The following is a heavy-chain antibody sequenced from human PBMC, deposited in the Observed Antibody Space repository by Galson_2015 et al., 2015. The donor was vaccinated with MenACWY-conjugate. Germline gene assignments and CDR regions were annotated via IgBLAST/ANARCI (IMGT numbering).Heavy chain of an antibody. J-gene: IGHJ6*02. Sequence: DNGGTTYYADSVKGRLTISRDNSKNTLYLQMNSLRVEDTAVYFCAKVDRIGTYNRHYYGMDVWGQGTTVTVSS. CDR3: AKVDRIGTYNRHYYGMDV. D-gene: IGHD1-14*01. CDR2: DNGGTT. V-gene: IGHV3-23*01.